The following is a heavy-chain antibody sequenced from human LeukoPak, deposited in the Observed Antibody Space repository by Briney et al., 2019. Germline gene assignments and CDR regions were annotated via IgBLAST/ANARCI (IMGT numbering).Heavy chain of an antibody. Sequence: SQTLSLTCTVSGDSISSGDYYWSWIRQPAGKGLEWIGRISSSGSTNYNPSLKSRVTISVDTSKNQFSLKLSSVTAADTAVYYCARGGRFGDLKYYYYMDVWGKGTTVTISS. CDR1: GDSISSGDYY. J-gene: IGHJ6*03. CDR3: ARGGRFGDLKYYYYMDV. V-gene: IGHV4-61*02. D-gene: IGHD3-10*01. CDR2: ISSSGST.